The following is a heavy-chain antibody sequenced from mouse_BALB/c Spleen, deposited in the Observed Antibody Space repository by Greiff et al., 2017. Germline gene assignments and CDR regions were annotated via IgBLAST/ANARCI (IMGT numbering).Heavy chain of an antibody. J-gene: IGHJ4*01. D-gene: IGHD4-1*01. CDR1: GYTFTSYW. Sequence: QVQLQQSGAELVKPGASVKLSCKASGYTFTSYWMHWVKQRPGQGLEWIGEINPSNGRTNYNEKFKSKATLTVDKSSSTAYMQLSSLTSEDSAVYYCAKLGRAMDYWGQGTSVTVSS. V-gene: IGHV1S81*02. CDR2: INPSNGRT. CDR3: AKLGRAMDY.